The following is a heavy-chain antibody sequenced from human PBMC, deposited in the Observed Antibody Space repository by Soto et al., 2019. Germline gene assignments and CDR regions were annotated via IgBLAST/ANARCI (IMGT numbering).Heavy chain of an antibody. J-gene: IGHJ6*04. D-gene: IGHD2-2*01. CDR2: MNPNSGNT. V-gene: IGHV1-8*01. Sequence: ASVTVSCQASGYTFTSYDINWVRQATGQGLEWMGWMNPNSGNTGYAQKFQGRVTMTRNTSISTAYMELSSLRSEDTAVYYCARGLDELVPGDVWGKGTTVTVSS. CDR3: ARGLDELVPGDV. CDR1: GYTFTSYD.